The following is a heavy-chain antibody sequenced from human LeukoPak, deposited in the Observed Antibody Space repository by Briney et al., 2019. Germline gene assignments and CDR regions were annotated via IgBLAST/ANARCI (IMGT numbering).Heavy chain of an antibody. J-gene: IGHJ4*02. CDR1: GFTFSSYA. CDR2: ISGGGGST. CDR3: AKQTFWGVLVIPPFDY. D-gene: IGHD3-16*02. V-gene: IGHV3-23*01. Sequence: SGGSLRLSCAASGFTFSSYAMSWVRQAPGKGLEWVSAISGGGGSTYYADSVKGRFTISRDNSKNTLYLQMNSLRAEDTAVYYCAKQTFWGVLVIPPFDYWGQGTLVTVSS.